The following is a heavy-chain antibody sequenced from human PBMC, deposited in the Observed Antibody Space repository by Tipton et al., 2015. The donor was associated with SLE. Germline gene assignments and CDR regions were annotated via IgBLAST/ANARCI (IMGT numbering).Heavy chain of an antibody. CDR2: FYSDGST. CDR3: ARDPALGDYSFDH. CDR1: GFTFSIYA. V-gene: IGHV3-23*03. J-gene: IGHJ4*02. Sequence: SLRLSCEASGFTFSIYAMSWVRQAPGKGLEWVSVFYSDGSTYYADSVKGRFTISRDNSKNTLYLQMNSLRVEDTAVYYCARDPALGDYSFDHWGQGTLVTVSP. D-gene: IGHD4-17*01.